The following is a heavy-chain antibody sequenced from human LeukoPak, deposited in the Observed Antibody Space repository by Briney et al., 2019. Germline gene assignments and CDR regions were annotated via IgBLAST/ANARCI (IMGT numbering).Heavy chain of an antibody. CDR3: ARDRRGSYVDVIDY. CDR2: ISAYNGIT. CDR1: GYTFTSYG. Sequence: ASVKVSCRASGYTFTSYGISWVRQAPGQGLEWMGWISAYNGITNYAQKLQGRVTMTTDTSTSTAYMELRSLRSDDTAVYYCARDRRGSYVDVIDYWGQGTLVTVSS. J-gene: IGHJ4*02. V-gene: IGHV1-18*01. D-gene: IGHD1-26*01.